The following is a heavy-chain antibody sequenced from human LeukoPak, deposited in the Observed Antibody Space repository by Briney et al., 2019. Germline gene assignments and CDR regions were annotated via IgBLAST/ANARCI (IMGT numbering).Heavy chain of an antibody. Sequence: GGSLRLSCAASGFAFSTYDMTWVRQAPGKGLEWVSSIRGSGDSTFYADSVRGRFTISRDNSRNTLYLQVDSLRAEDAAVYYCVRNQLYNENGLHWGQGTLVTVSS. V-gene: IGHV3-23*01. CDR3: VRNQLYNENGLH. CDR2: IRGSGDST. CDR1: GFAFSTYD. J-gene: IGHJ4*02. D-gene: IGHD1-14*01.